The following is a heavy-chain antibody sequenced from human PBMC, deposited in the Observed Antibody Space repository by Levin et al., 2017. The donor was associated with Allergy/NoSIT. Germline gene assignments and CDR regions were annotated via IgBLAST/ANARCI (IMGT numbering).Heavy chain of an antibody. CDR2: ISSSSSYT. Sequence: GGSLRLSCAASGFTFSDYYMSWIRQAPGKGLEWVSYISSSSSYTNYADSVKGRFTISRDNAKNSLYLQMNSLRAEDTAVYYCARDKSRDKYYYGSGSYYMWFDYWGQGTLVTVSS. CDR1: GFTFSDYY. V-gene: IGHV3-11*05. CDR3: ARDKSRDKYYYGSGSYYMWFDY. D-gene: IGHD3-10*01. J-gene: IGHJ4*02.